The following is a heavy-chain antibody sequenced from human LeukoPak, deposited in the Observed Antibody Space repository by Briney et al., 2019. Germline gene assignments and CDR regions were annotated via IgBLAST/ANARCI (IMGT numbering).Heavy chain of an antibody. CDR1: GFTFSSYA. CDR2: ISGSGGST. CDR3: AKWLCGSEKYFDL. V-gene: IGHV3-23*01. J-gene: IGHJ2*01. Sequence: GGSLRLSCAASGFTFSSYAMSWVCQAPGEGLEWVSAISGSGGSTYYADSVKGRFTISRDNSKNTLYLQMNSLRAEDTAVYYCAKWLCGSEKYFDLWGRGTLVTVSS. D-gene: IGHD5-12*01.